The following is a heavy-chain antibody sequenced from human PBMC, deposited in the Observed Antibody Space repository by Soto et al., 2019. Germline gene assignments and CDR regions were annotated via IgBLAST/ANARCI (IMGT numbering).Heavy chain of an antibody. CDR3: AILMVRGVSADY. J-gene: IGHJ4*02. CDR2: IYHSGST. CDR1: GASISRNDW. D-gene: IGHD3-10*01. V-gene: IGHV4-4*02. Sequence: QVPLQESGPGLVKPSGTLSLTCAVSGASISRNDWWSWVRKPPGKGLEWIGEIYHSGSTNYNPSLKSRVNRSMYKSKNQFSLKLNSVTAADTAGYYCAILMVRGVSADYWGQGILVTVSS.